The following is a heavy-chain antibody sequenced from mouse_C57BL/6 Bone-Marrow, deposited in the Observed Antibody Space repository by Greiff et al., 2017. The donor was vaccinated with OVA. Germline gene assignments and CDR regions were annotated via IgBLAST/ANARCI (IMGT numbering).Heavy chain of an antibody. V-gene: IGHV1-72*01. CDR2: IVPKSGGP. D-gene: IGHD1-1*01. CDR3: ARSYYYGSSYGYFDV. Sequence: QVQLQQPGAELVKPGASVKLSCKASGYTFTGYWMHWVKQRPGRGLGGIGRIVPKSGGPKYNEKFKSKATLTVDKPSSTAYMQLSSLTSEDSAVYYCARSYYYGSSYGYFDVWGTGTTVTVSS. CDR1: GYTFTGYW. J-gene: IGHJ1*03.